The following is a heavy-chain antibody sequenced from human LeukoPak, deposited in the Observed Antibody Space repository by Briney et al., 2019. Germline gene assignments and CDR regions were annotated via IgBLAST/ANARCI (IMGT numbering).Heavy chain of an antibody. CDR1: GYAFKRYG. V-gene: IGHV1-18*01. CDR2: ISTYNGDT. D-gene: IGHD6-19*01. J-gene: IGHJ4*02. CDR3: ARDPSNSSGWYIYFDY. Sequence: GASVKVSCKASGYAFKRYGISWVRQAPGQGLEWMGWISTYNGDTNYAQNFRGRVTMTTDASTSTAYMELGSLRSDDTAVYYCARDPSNSSGWYIYFDYWGQGTLVTVSS.